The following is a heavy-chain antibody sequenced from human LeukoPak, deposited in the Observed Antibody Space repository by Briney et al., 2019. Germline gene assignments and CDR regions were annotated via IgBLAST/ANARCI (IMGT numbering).Heavy chain of an antibody. CDR1: GGSISSYY. J-gene: IGHJ3*02. Sequence: SETLSLTCTVSGGSISSYYWSWIRQPPGKGLEWIGYIYYSGSTNYNPSLKSRVTISVDTSKNQFSLKLSSVTAADTAMYYCARDLWFGELLWPSAFDIWGQGTMVTVSS. V-gene: IGHV4-59*08. D-gene: IGHD3-10*01. CDR3: ARDLWFGELLWPSAFDI. CDR2: IYYSGST.